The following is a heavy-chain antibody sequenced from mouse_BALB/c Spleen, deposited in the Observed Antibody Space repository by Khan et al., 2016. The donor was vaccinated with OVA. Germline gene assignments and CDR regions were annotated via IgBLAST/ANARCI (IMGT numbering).Heavy chain of an antibody. D-gene: IGHD1-1*02. J-gene: IGHJ4*01. CDR1: GYSITSDYA. CDR3: ARDGARYNYAMDY. CDR2: ISYSGST. Sequence: EVQLQESGPGLVKPSQSLSLTCTVTGYSITSDYAWNWIRQFPGNKLEWMGNISYSGSTNYNPSLKSRISITRDTSKNHFFLQLNSVTTEDTATYYCARDGARYNYAMDYWGQGTSGTVSS. V-gene: IGHV3-2*02.